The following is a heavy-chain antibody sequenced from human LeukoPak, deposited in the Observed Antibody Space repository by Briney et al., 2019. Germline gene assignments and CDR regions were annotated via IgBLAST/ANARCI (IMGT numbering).Heavy chain of an antibody. CDR1: GFTFSSYA. CDR3: ARDIASRGSWPYYYYYYGMDV. V-gene: IGHV3-23*01. Sequence: GKSLRLSCAASGFTFSSYAMGWVRQAPGKGLEWVSTIGGSGGSTYYADSVKGRFTISRDNSKNTLYLQMNSLRAEDTAVYYCARDIASRGSWPYYYYYYGMDVWGQGTTVTVSS. CDR2: IGGSGGST. J-gene: IGHJ6*02. D-gene: IGHD6-13*01.